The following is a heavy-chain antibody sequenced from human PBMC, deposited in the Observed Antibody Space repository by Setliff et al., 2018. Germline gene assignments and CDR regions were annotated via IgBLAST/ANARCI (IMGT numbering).Heavy chain of an antibody. CDR3: ARGGGNSLYYFDY. V-gene: IGHV4-4*02. Sequence: SETLSLTCAVSGGSISSSNWWSWVRQPPGKGLEWIGEIYHSGSTNYNPSLKSRVTISVDKSKNQFSLKLSSVTAADTAVYYCARGGGNSLYYFDYWGQGTLVTVSS. J-gene: IGHJ4*02. CDR2: IYHSGST. CDR1: GGSISSSNW. D-gene: IGHD2-21*02.